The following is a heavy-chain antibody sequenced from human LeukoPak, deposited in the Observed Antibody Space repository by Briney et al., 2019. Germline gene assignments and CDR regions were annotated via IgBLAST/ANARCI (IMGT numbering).Heavy chain of an antibody. J-gene: IGHJ6*02. CDR2: IQSDGSKT. CDR3: AKRYCKSATCRSDMDA. D-gene: IGHD2-15*01. CDR1: GFSFSNYG. V-gene: IGHV3-30*02. Sequence: GGSLRLSCAASGFSFSNYGMHWVRQAPGKGLERVALIQSDGSKTYSADSVKGRFTISRDNPRNTLYLQMNRLRPEDTAVYCCAKRYCKSATCRSDMDAWGQGTTVTVSS.